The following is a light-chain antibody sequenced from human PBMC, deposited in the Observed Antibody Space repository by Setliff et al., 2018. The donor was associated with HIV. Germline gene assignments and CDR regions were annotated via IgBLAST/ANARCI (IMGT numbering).Light chain of an antibody. V-gene: IGLV2-23*02. Sequence: QSALTQPASVSGSPGQSITISCTGNSSNVGKYDLVSWYRQYPDKAPQLTIYEVTKRPSGISKRFSGSKSGNAASLTISGLQPDDEADYYCCSYAGSTTFDLFGTGTKSPS. CDR2: EVT. J-gene: IGLJ1*01. CDR1: SSNVGKYDL. CDR3: CSYAGSTTFDL.